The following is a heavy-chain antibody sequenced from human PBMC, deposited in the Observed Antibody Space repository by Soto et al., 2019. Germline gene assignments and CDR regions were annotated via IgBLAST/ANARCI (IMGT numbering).Heavy chain of an antibody. Sequence: GGSLRLSCVASGFTFRDSWMDWVRQAPGTGPEWVANINPGGSEKNYVDSVKGRFTISRDNAKNSLFLQMNHLRAEDTAVYYCASLGRHGWGQGTRVTVSS. CDR2: INPGGSEK. V-gene: IGHV3-7*01. CDR1: GFTFRDSW. J-gene: IGHJ3*01. D-gene: IGHD3-16*01. CDR3: ASLGRHG.